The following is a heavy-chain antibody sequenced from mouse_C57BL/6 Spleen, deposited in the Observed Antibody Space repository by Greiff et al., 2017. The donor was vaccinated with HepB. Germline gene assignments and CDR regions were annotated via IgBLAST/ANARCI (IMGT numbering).Heavy chain of an antibody. Sequence: VKLMESGAELLKPGASVKLSCKATGYTFTGYWIEWVKQRPGHGLEWIGEILPGSGSTNYNEKFKGKATFTADTSSNTAYMQLSSLTTEDSAIYYCAREIVGTTVVDYFDYWGQGTTLTVSS. V-gene: IGHV1-9*01. CDR2: ILPGSGST. J-gene: IGHJ2*01. CDR3: AREIVGTTVVDYFDY. D-gene: IGHD1-1*01. CDR1: GYTFTGYW.